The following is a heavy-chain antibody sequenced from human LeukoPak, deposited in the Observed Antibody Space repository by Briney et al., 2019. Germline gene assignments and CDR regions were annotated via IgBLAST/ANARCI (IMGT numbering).Heavy chain of an antibody. Sequence: SETLSLTCTVSGGSISSAYWSWIRQSPGKGLEWIGYINHSGSTNYNRSLKSRVSISVDTSKNQFSLKLSSVTAADTAVYFCASYRPSSIYWFFDLWGRGTLVIVSS. CDR1: GGSISSAY. CDR3: ASYRPSSIYWFFDL. CDR2: INHSGST. J-gene: IGHJ2*01. V-gene: IGHV4-59*01. D-gene: IGHD2-2*01.